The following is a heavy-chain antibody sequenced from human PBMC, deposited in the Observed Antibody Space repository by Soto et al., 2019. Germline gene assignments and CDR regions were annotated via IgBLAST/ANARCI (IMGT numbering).Heavy chain of an antibody. V-gene: IGHV3-66*01. J-gene: IGHJ5*02. CDR3: AREVTAAMWGNWFDP. Sequence: PGGSLRLSCAASGFTVSSNYMSWVRQAPGKGLEWVSVIYSGGSTYYADSVKGRFTISRDNSKNTLYLQMNSLRAEDTAVYYCAREVTAAMWGNWFDPWGQGPLVTVSS. CDR2: IYSGGST. D-gene: IGHD2-2*01. CDR1: GFTVSSNY.